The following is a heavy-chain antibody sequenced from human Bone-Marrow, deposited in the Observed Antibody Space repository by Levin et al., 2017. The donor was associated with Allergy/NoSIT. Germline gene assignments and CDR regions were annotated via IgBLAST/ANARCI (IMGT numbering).Heavy chain of an antibody. D-gene: IGHD3-10*01. CDR3: ARGGSGGNYVFDI. CDR2: VSYRGS. CDR1: GGSINTENYY. Sequence: SETLSLTCSVSGGSINTENYYWGWIRQPPGKGLEWIGSVSYRGSYSSPSLKSRLTISVDTSRNQVSLKLRSVTAADTAAYYCARGGSGGNYVFDIWGQGTMVTVSS. V-gene: IGHV4-39*01. J-gene: IGHJ3*02.